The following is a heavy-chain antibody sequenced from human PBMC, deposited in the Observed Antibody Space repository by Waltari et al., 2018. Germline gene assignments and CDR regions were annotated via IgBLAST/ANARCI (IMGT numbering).Heavy chain of an antibody. J-gene: IGHJ4*02. Sequence: QVQLQESGPGLVKPSETLSLSCAVSGYSSSSGYYWGWIRQPPGKGLEWIGSIYHSGSTYDNPSIKSRVTLSVDTSKNQFSRKLSSVTAADTAVYYCAREDPYYYDSSGADYWGQGTLVTVSS. CDR1: GYSSSSGYY. CDR3: AREDPYYYDSSGADY. CDR2: IYHSGST. V-gene: IGHV4-38-2*02. D-gene: IGHD3-22*01.